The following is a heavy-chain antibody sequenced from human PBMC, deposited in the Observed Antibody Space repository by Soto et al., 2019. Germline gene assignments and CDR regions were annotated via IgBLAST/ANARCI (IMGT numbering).Heavy chain of an antibody. Sequence: SETLSLTCTVSGGSISNSNYHWGWIRQPPGKGLEWIGYIYHSGSTYYNPSLKSRVTISVDTSKNQFSLKLSSVTAADTAVYYCARLDYETRDFDYWGQGTLVTVS. V-gene: IGHV4-39*01. J-gene: IGHJ4*02. CDR1: GGSISNSNYH. D-gene: IGHD3-16*01. CDR2: IYHSGST. CDR3: ARLDYETRDFDY.